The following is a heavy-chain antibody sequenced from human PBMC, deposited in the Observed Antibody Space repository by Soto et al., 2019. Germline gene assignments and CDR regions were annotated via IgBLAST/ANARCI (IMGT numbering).Heavy chain of an antibody. CDR2: IYNSGTT. Sequence: QVQLQESGPGLVNSSETLSLTCTVSGGSISSYYWSWIRQPPGKGLEWIGYIYNSGTTNYNPSLKSRVTISIDTSKNQFSLKLTAMTATDTAVYYCARGGASSKWLAPWGQGTLVTVSS. CDR3: ARGGASSKWLAP. V-gene: IGHV4-59*01. J-gene: IGHJ5*02. CDR1: GGSISSYY.